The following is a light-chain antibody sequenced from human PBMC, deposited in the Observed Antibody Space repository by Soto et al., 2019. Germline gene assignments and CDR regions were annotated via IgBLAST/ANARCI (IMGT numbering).Light chain of an antibody. CDR3: AAWDDSLNAVV. Sequence: QSVLTQPPSASGTPGQRVTISCSGSSSNIGSNPVNWYQQLPGTAPKLLIYSYNQRPSGVPDRFSGSRSGTSASLAISGLQSEDEADYYCAAWDDSLNAVVFGGGTKLTV. V-gene: IGLV1-44*01. CDR1: SSNIGSNP. J-gene: IGLJ2*01. CDR2: SYN.